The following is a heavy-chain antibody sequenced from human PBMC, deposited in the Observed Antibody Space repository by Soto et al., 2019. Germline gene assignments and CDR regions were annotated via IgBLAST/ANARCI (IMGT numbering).Heavy chain of an antibody. J-gene: IGHJ3*02. CDR3: ATRSGYSYGYDAFDI. CDR2: IYSGGST. Sequence: GGSLRLSCAAPGFTVSSNYMSWVRQAPGKGLEWVSVIYSGGSTYYADSVKGRFTISRDNSKNTLYLQMNSLRAEDTAVYYCATRSGYSYGYDAFDIWGQGTMVTVSS. D-gene: IGHD5-18*01. V-gene: IGHV3-66*01. CDR1: GFTVSSNY.